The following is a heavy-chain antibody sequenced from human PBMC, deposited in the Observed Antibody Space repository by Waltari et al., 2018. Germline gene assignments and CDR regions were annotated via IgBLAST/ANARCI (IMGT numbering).Heavy chain of an antibody. CDR3: VKASGGVMWSPDYYFDY. D-gene: IGHD2-8*02. CDR1: GFTFDECA. V-gene: IGHV3-9*01. Sequence: EVQLVESGGGLVQPGRSLRLSCAASGFTFDECAIHWIRQAPGKVLGGGSGINWDTTRKHYADSVKCRFTISRDNAKNSVDLQMNSLRREDTALYYGVKASGGVMWSPDYYFDYWGQGTLVTVSS. J-gene: IGHJ4*02. CDR2: INWDTTRK.